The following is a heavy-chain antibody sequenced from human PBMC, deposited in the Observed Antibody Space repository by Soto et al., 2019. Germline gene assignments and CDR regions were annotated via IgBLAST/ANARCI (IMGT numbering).Heavy chain of an antibody. V-gene: IGHV1-69*01. CDR2: IIPIFGTA. CDR3: ARGQQVVSGYASKAFDI. J-gene: IGHJ3*02. D-gene: IGHD5-12*01. CDR1: GGTFSSYA. Sequence: QVQLVQSGAEVKKPGSSVKVSCKASGGTFSSYAISWVRQAPGQGLEWMGGIIPIFGTANYAQKFKGRGTITADESTSTAYMELSSLRSEETAVYYCARGQQVVSGYASKAFDIWGKGTMVTVSS.